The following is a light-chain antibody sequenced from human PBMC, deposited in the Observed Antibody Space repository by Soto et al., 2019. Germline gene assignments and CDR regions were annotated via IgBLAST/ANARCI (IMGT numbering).Light chain of an antibody. CDR2: GAS. CDR3: QQYKNWPL. Sequence: MMMTQSPATLSVSPGERVTLSCRTSHSVNSHVAWYQQKPGQAPRLLLYGASTRATGNPVRFSGSGFGTEFTLTISSLQSEDFAVYYCQQYKNWPLFGQGTRLEIK. J-gene: IGKJ5*01. V-gene: IGKV3-15*01. CDR1: HSVNSH.